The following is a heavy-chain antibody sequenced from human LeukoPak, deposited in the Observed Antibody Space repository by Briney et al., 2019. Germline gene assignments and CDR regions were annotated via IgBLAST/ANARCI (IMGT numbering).Heavy chain of an antibody. CDR3: ARGVDYYENSGTIDY. J-gene: IGHJ4*02. CDR2: IWYDGSNK. CDR1: GFIFSTYA. Sequence: GGSLRLSCAASGFIFSTYAMHWVRQAPGKGLEWVAIIWYDGSNKKYEDSVKGRFTISRDNSKNTLYLQMNSLRAEDTAVYYCARGVDYYENSGTIDYWGQGTLVTVSS. V-gene: IGHV3-33*08. D-gene: IGHD3-22*01.